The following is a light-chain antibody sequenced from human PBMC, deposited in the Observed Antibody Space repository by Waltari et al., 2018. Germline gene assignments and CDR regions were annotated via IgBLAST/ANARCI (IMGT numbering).Light chain of an antibody. CDR3: CSYAGSNSWV. V-gene: IGLV2-23*02. Sequence: QSALIQPASVSGSPGQSITISCPGTRSNIGSYTLVSWYQQYPGKAPKVMIYEVYKRPSGVSNRFSGSKSGNTASLTISGLQAEDETDYYCCSYAGSNSWVFGGGTKVTVL. CDR1: RSNIGSYTL. J-gene: IGLJ3*02. CDR2: EVY.